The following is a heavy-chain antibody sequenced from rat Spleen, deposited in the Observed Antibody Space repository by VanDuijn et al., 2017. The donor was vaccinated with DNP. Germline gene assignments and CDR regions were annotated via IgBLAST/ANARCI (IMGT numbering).Heavy chain of an antibody. CDR2: IWSGGST. Sequence: QVQLKESGPGLVQPSQTLSLTCTVSGFSLTSNSVHWVRQPPGKGLEWVGAIWSGGSTDYNSALKSRLSISRDTSKSQVFLKMNSLQTEDTAIYFCTRSTYTYYGYNFDYWGQGVMVTVSS. J-gene: IGHJ2*01. CDR1: GFSLTSNS. V-gene: IGHV2-1*01. CDR3: TRSTYTYYGYNFDY. D-gene: IGHD1-9*01.